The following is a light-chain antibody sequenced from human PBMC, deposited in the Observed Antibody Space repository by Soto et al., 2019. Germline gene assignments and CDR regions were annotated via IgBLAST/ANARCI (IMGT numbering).Light chain of an antibody. CDR3: CSYSGANDLV. J-gene: IGLJ3*02. V-gene: IGLV2-8*01. Sequence: QSALTQPPSASGSPGRTVTIFCTGTSSDVGSYNSVSWYQQHPGKAPKLVIFEVNKRPSGVPHRFSGSKSANTASLTVSGLQPEDEADDYCCSYSGANDLVFGGGTKLTVL. CDR2: EVN. CDR1: SSDVGSYNS.